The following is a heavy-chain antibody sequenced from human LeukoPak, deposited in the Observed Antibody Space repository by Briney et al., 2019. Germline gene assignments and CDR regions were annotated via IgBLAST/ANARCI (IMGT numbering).Heavy chain of an antibody. Sequence: PAGYLRLSCAASGFTVSSNYMNWVRQAPGKGLEWVSSISSSSSYIYYADSVKGRFTISRDNAKNSLYLQMNSLRAEDTAVYYCARASDSETYPTWGQGTMVTVSS. CDR1: GFTVSSNY. CDR2: ISSSSSYI. V-gene: IGHV3-21*01. D-gene: IGHD1-26*01. J-gene: IGHJ3*01. CDR3: ARASDSETYPT.